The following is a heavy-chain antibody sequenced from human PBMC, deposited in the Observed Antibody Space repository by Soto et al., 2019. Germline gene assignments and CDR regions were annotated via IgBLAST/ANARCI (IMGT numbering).Heavy chain of an antibody. CDR1: GFTFSSYW. D-gene: IGHD3-10*01. CDR3: ARGTAFIYLHYYDY. V-gene: IGHV3-7*01. Sequence: EVQLVDSGGGLVQPGGSQRLSCAASGFTFSSYWMSWVRQAPGKGLEWVANIKQDGSEKYYVDSVKGRFTISRDNAKNSLYLQMNSLRAEDTAVYYCARGTAFIYLHYYDYWGQGTLVTVSS. CDR2: IKQDGSEK. J-gene: IGHJ4*02.